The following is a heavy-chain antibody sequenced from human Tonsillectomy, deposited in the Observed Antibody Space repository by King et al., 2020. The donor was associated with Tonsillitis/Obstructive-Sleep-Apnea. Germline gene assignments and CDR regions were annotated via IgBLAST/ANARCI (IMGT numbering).Heavy chain of an antibody. CDR1: GFTFSSYW. V-gene: IGHV3-7*01. CDR2: ITQDGSEK. J-gene: IGHJ4*02. D-gene: IGHD3-3*01. CDR3: ARGPSTIFGVAAPFFDY. Sequence: VQLVESGGGLVQPGGSLRLSCAASGFTFSSYWMSWVRQAPGKGLEWVANITQDGSEKYYVDSVKGRFTISRDNAKNSLYLQMNSLRAEDTAVYYCARGPSTIFGVAAPFFDYWGQGTLVTVSS.